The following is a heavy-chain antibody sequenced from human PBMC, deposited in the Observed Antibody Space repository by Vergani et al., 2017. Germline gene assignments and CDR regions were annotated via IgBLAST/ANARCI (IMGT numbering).Heavy chain of an antibody. CDR2: ISGSGGST. J-gene: IGHJ4*02. CDR1: GGTFSSYA. V-gene: IGHV3-23*04. CDR3: AKGIYCSSTSCYIRRLHYFDY. Sequence: VQLVQSGAEVKKPGSSVKVSCKASGGTFSSYAMSWVRQAPGKGLEWVSAISGSGGSTYYADSVKGRFTISRDNSKNTLYLQMNSLRAEDTAVYYCAKGIYCSSTSCYIRRLHYFDYWGQGTLVTVSS. D-gene: IGHD2-2*02.